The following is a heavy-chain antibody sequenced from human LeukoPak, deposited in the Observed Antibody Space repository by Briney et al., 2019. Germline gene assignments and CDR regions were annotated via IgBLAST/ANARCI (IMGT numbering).Heavy chain of an antibody. D-gene: IGHD3-3*01. Sequence: PSETLSLTCTVSGYSISSGYYWGWIRQPPGKGLEWIGSIYHSGGTYYNPSLKSRVTISVDTSKNQFSLKLSSVTAADTAVYYCARDHRESFYDFWSAFDPWGQGTLVTVSS. J-gene: IGHJ5*02. CDR3: ARDHRESFYDFWSAFDP. V-gene: IGHV4-38-2*02. CDR2: IYHSGGT. CDR1: GYSISSGYY.